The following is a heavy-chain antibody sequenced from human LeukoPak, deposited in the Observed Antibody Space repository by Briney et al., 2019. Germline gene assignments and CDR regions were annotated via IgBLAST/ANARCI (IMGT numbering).Heavy chain of an antibody. CDR1: GGSISSGSYY. V-gene: IGHV4-61*02. D-gene: IGHD3-22*01. Sequence: SQTLSLTCTVSGGSISSGSYYWSWIRQPAGKGLEWIGCIYTSGSTNYNPSLKSRVTISVDTSKNQFSLKLSSVTAADTAVYYCARDRSSSGYYLFDYWGQGTLVTVSS. CDR3: ARDRSSSGYYLFDY. CDR2: IYTSGST. J-gene: IGHJ4*02.